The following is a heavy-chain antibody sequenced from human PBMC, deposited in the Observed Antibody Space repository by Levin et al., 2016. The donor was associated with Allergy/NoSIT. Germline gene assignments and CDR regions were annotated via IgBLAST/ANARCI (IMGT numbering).Heavy chain of an antibody. CDR2: ISGSGGRT. Sequence: GGSLRLSCAASGFTFGSHAMSWVRQAPGKGLEWVSGISGSGGRTYYTDSVKGRFTISRDNSRNTLYVQMNSLRAEDTAVYYCARDKLLWFGDLADYYYGMDVWGQGTTVTVSS. V-gene: IGHV3-23*01. D-gene: IGHD3-10*01. CDR1: GFTFGSHA. J-gene: IGHJ6*02. CDR3: ARDKLLWFGDLADYYYGMDV.